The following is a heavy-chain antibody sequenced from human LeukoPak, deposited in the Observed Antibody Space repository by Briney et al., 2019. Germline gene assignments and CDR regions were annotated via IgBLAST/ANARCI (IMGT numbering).Heavy chain of an antibody. Sequence: SETLSLTCTVSGGSISSYYWSWIRQPPGKGLEWIGYIYYSGSTNYNPSLKSRVTISVDTSKNQFSLKLSSVTAADTAVYYCARAPPNCSGGICYSYFDYWGQGTLVTVSS. CDR2: IYYSGST. J-gene: IGHJ4*02. CDR3: ARAPPNCSGGICYSYFDY. D-gene: IGHD2-15*01. CDR1: GGSISSYY. V-gene: IGHV4-59*08.